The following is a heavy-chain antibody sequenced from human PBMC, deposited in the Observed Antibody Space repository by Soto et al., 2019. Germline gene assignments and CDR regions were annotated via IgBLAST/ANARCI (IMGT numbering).Heavy chain of an antibody. V-gene: IGHV1-18*04. CDR2: ISGKNGKT. CDR1: GYTFISHG. D-gene: IGHD2-15*01. CDR3: ARVSSSIVVFPDYGMHV. J-gene: IGHJ6*02. Sequence: QVQLVQSGVEVKKPGASVKVSCKASGYTFISHGISWLRQAPGQGLDWMGWISGKNGKTNYAQKLQGRVTLTTYTYTSTAYMQRTRVRYDDADGYYCARVSSSIVVFPDYGMHVWGQETKDTVSS.